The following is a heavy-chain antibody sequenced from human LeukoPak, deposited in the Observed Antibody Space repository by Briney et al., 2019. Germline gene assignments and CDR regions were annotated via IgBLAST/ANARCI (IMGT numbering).Heavy chain of an antibody. CDR1: GFTFSSTS. V-gene: IGHV3-23*01. CDR2: TVGGGDGT. J-gene: IGHJ3*02. CDR3: AKDDRGRFSDRSTYYFNAFDI. D-gene: IGHD3-22*01. Sequence: GGSLRLSCAASGFTFSSTSMSWVRQAPGKGLEWVAVTVGGGDGTYYADSVKGRFTISRDNSNNTLYLQMNSLRAEDTAVYYCAKDDRGRFSDRSTYYFNAFDIWGQGTMVTVSS.